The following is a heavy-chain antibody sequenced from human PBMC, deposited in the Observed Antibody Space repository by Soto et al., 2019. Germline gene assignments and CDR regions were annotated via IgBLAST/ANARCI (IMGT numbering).Heavy chain of an antibody. CDR3: ATGYSSSWYLGDY. Sequence: HPGGSLRLSCAASGFTFSSYAMSWVRQAPGKGLEWVSAISGSGGSTYYADSVKGRFTISRDNSKNTLYLQMNSLRAEDTAVYYCATGYSSSWYLGDYWGQGTLVTVSS. J-gene: IGHJ4*02. D-gene: IGHD6-13*01. CDR1: GFTFSSYA. CDR2: ISGSGGST. V-gene: IGHV3-23*01.